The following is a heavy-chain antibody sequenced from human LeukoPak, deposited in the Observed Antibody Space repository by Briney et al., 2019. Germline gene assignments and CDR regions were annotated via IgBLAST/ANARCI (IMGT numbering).Heavy chain of an antibody. Sequence: SETLSPTCTVSGGSISSYYWSWIRQPPGKGLEWVGYIYYSGSTNYNPSLKSRVTISVDTSKNQFSLKLSSVTAADTAVYYCGRVSRIFDYWGQGTLVTVSS. D-gene: IGHD2-15*01. CDR2: IYYSGST. CDR1: GGSISSYY. J-gene: IGHJ4*02. V-gene: IGHV4-59*01. CDR3: GRVSRIFDY.